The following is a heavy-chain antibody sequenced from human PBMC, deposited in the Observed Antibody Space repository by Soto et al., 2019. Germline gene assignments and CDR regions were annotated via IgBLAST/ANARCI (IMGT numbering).Heavy chain of an antibody. CDR2: IYSGGST. CDR1: GFTVSSNY. V-gene: IGHV3-53*01. CDR3: ARDLRSSSYNWFDP. D-gene: IGHD6-6*01. Sequence: EVQLVESGGGLIQPGGSLRLSCAASGFTVSSNYMSWVRQAPGKGLEWVSVIYSGGSTYYADSVKGRFTISRDNSKNTLYLQMNSLRAEDTAVYYCARDLRSSSYNWFDPWSQGTLVTVSS. J-gene: IGHJ5*02.